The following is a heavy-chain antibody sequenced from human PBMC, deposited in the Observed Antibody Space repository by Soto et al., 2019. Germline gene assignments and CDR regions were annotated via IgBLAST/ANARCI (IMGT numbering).Heavy chain of an antibody. D-gene: IGHD6-19*01. CDR1: GFTFSIYA. CDR3: AKDYGAVAPRWFDP. Sequence: PGESLKISCAASGFTFSIYAMTWVRQAPGKGLEWVSSMSRNGDNTYYADSVKGRFTISRDNSKNTLYLQMNSLRAEDTAVYYCAKDYGAVAPRWFDPWGQGTLVTVSS. V-gene: IGHV3-23*01. CDR2: MSRNGDNT. J-gene: IGHJ5*02.